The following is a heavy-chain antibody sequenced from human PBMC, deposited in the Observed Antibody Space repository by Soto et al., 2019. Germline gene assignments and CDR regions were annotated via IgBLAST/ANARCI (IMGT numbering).Heavy chain of an antibody. CDR2: IYYSGST. V-gene: IGHV4-31*03. CDR1: GGSISSGGYY. CDR3: ARGRVLRFLEWLPHFDY. D-gene: IGHD3-3*01. J-gene: IGHJ4*02. Sequence: QVQLQESGPGLVKPSQTLSLTCTVSGGSISSGGYYWSWIRQHPGKGLEWIGYIYYSGSTYYNPSLKSRVTISVDTSKNQFSLKLSSVTAADTAVYYCARGRVLRFLEWLPHFDYWGQGTLVTVSS.